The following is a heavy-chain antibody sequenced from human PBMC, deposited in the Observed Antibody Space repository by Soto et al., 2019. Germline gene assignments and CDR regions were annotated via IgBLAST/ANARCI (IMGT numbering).Heavy chain of an antibody. CDR3: ARDYYKYYDSSGYYRSPAY. J-gene: IGHJ4*02. Sequence: PGGSLRLSCAASGFTFSSYWMHWVRQAPGKGLVWVSRINSDGSDKDYADSVKGRFTISRDNSRNTLFLQMNSLRAEDTAVYYCARDYYKYYDSSGYYRSPAYWGQGTLVTVSS. V-gene: IGHV3-74*01. CDR2: INSDGSDK. D-gene: IGHD3-22*01. CDR1: GFTFSSYW.